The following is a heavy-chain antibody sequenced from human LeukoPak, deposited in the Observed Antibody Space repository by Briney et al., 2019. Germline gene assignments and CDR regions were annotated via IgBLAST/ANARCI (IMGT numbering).Heavy chain of an antibody. J-gene: IGHJ4*02. Sequence: PGGSLRLSCAASGFTFSSYAMSWVRQAPGKGLEWVANIKQDGSEKYYVDSVKGRFTISRDNAKNSLYLQMNSLRAEDTAVYYCARTLEQQLIPGYFDYWGQGTLVTVSS. CDR1: GFTFSSYA. CDR3: ARTLEQQLIPGYFDY. D-gene: IGHD6-13*01. CDR2: IKQDGSEK. V-gene: IGHV3-7*01.